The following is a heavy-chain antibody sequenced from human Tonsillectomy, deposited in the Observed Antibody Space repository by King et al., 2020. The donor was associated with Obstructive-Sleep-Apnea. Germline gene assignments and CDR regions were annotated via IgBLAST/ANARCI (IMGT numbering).Heavy chain of an antibody. D-gene: IGHD6-19*01. J-gene: IGHJ4*02. Sequence: VQLVESGAEVKKPGSSVKVSCKASGGTFSSYAISWVRQAPGQGLEWMGGIIPIFGTANYAQTFQGRVTITADESTSTAYMELSSLRSEDTAVYYCARGRYSSGWYYFDYWGQGTLVTVSS. CDR1: GGTFSSYA. CDR2: IIPIFGTA. CDR3: ARGRYSSGWYYFDY. V-gene: IGHV1-69*01.